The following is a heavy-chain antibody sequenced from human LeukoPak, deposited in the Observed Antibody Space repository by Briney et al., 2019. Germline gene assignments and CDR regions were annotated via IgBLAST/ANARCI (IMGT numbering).Heavy chain of an antibody. V-gene: IGHV1-46*01. Sequence: ASVKVSCKASGYTFTSYYMHWVRQAPGQGLEWMGIINPSGGSTSYAQKFQGRVTMTRDTSTSTVYMELSRLRSEDTAVYYCARACRFGVVINYFDYWGQGTLVTVSS. CDR2: INPSGGST. J-gene: IGHJ4*02. D-gene: IGHD3-3*01. CDR1: GYTFTSYY. CDR3: ARACRFGVVINYFDY.